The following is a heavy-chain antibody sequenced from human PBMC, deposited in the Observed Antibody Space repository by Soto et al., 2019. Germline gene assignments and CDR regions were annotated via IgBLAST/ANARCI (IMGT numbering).Heavy chain of an antibody. CDR2: TYYRSKWYN. D-gene: IGHD3-3*01. V-gene: IGHV6-1*01. CDR1: GDSVSSNSAA. Sequence: SQTLSLTCAISGDSVSSNSAAWNWIRPSPSRGLEWLGRTYYRSKWYNDNAVSMKSRITINPDTSKNQFSLQLNSLRAEDTAVYYCAREDAIFGVVLYYYGMDVWGQGTTVTVSS. CDR3: AREDAIFGVVLYYYGMDV. J-gene: IGHJ6*02.